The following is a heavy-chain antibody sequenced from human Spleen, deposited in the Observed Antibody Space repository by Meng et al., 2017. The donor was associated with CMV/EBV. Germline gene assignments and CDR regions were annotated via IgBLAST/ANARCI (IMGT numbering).Heavy chain of an antibody. CDR2: IYWNDDK. Sequence: CTVSGFSLNSNGVNVAWIRQPPGKALEWLALIYWNDDKRYTPSLKSRLTITKDTSKNQVVLTMTDMDPVDTATYYCAHSGSYSYYFDYWGQGTLVTVSS. CDR1: GFSLNSNGVN. J-gene: IGHJ4*02. V-gene: IGHV2-5*01. D-gene: IGHD1-26*01. CDR3: AHSGSYSYYFDY.